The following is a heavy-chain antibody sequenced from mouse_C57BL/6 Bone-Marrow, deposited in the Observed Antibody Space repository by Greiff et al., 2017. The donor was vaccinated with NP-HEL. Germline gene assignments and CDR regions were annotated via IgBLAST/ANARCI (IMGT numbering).Heavy chain of an antibody. D-gene: IGHD2-1*01. Sequence: EVQLQQSGPELVKPGASVKISCKASGYSFTDYNMNWVKQSNGKSLEWIGVINPNYGTTRYNQKFKGKATLTVDQSSSTAYMQLNSLTSEDSAVYYCARYGRIYYGNYFYAMDYWGQGTSVTVSS. CDR3: ARYGRIYYGNYFYAMDY. V-gene: IGHV1-39*01. CDR1: GYSFTDYN. J-gene: IGHJ4*01. CDR2: INPNYGTT.